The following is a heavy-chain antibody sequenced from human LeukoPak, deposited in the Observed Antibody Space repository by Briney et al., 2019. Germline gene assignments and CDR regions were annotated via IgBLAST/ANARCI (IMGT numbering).Heavy chain of an antibody. CDR3: ARVGDQGAFDI. D-gene: IGHD3-10*01. J-gene: IGHJ3*02. Sequence: GASVKVSCKAFGYTFTSNYMHCVRQAPGQGPEWMGVISPSGGSTTYAQKFQGRVTLTRDMSTSTDYLELSSLRSEDMAVYYCARVGDQGAFDIWGQGTMVTVSS. CDR2: ISPSGGST. V-gene: IGHV1-46*01. CDR1: GYTFTSNY.